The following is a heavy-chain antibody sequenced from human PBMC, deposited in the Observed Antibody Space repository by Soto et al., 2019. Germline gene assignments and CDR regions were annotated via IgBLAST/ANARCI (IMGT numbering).Heavy chain of an antibody. CDR2: IIPIFDTA. Sequence: QVQLVQAGAEVKKPGSSVKVSCKASGGTFSSYAISWVRQAPGQGLEWMGGIIPIFDTANYAPMFQGRVTITADESTSTAYMELSSLRSEDTAVYYCARHDCISSSCYYYYYYGMDVWGQGTTVTVSS. J-gene: IGHJ6*02. D-gene: IGHD2-15*01. CDR1: GGTFSSYA. V-gene: IGHV1-69*12. CDR3: ARHDCISSSCYYYYYYGMDV.